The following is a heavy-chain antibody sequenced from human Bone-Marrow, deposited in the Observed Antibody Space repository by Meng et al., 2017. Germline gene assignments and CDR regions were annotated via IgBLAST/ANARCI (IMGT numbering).Heavy chain of an antibody. J-gene: IGHJ4*02. V-gene: IGHV3-15*01. CDR3: TWDDKAVSDY. CDR1: GFYFSNAW. D-gene: IGHD3-9*01. Sequence: EVDLVGSGGVLVKPGGSLRLSCAASGFYFSNAWMSWVRQAPGKGLEWVGRIKSNTDGGTAEYAAPVTGRFTISRDDSKSTLYLQMSGLRIDDTGVYYCTWDDKAVSDYWGQGTLVTVSS. CDR2: IKSNTDGGTA.